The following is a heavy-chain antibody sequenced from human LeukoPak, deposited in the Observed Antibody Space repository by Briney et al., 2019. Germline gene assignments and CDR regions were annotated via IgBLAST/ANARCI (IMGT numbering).Heavy chain of an antibody. Sequence: GGSLRLSCAASEFSFSSYAMSWVRQAPGKGLNWVSTISGSGGSTYYAGSVKGRFTISRDNSKNTLYLQMNSLRAEDTAVYYCAKDHAASSYGYFGHWGQGALVTVSS. CDR2: ISGSGGST. J-gene: IGHJ4*02. V-gene: IGHV3-23*01. CDR3: AKDHAASSYGYFGH. CDR1: EFSFSSYA. D-gene: IGHD2-2*01.